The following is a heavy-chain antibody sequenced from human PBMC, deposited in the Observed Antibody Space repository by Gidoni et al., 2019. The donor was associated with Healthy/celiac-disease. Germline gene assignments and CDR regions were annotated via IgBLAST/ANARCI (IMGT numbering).Heavy chain of an antibody. CDR2: INHSGST. CDR3: ARSRDGYDPSGAEDAFDI. V-gene: IGHV4-34*01. D-gene: IGHD5-12*01. CDR1: GGSFSDYY. Sequence: QVQLQQWGAGLLKPSETLSLTCGVYGGSFSDYYWSWIRQPPGKGLEWIGEINHSGSTNYNPSLKSRVTISVDTSKNQFSLKLSSVTAADTGVYYCARSRDGYDPSGAEDAFDIWGQGTMVTVSS. J-gene: IGHJ3*02.